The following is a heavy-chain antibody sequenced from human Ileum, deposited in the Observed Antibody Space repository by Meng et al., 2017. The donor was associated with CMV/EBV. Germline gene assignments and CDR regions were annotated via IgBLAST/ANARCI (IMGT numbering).Heavy chain of an antibody. CDR2: INHSGST. CDR3: ARVRGPGYGGISDY. D-gene: IGHD4-23*01. CDR1: GGSFSGYY. J-gene: IGHJ4*02. Sequence: GSLRLSCAVYGGSFSGYYWSWIRQPPGKGLEWIGEINHSGSTNYNPSLKSRVTISVDTSKNQFSLKLSSVTAADTAVYYCARVRGPGYGGISDYWGQGTLVTVSS. V-gene: IGHV4-34*01.